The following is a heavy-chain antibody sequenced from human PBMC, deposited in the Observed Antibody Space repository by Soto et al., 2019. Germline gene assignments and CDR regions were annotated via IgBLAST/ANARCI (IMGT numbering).Heavy chain of an antibody. CDR3: ARAYDFWSGYYSKYYYYYYYMDV. CDR2: ISGSGGST. CDR1: GFTFSSYA. D-gene: IGHD3-3*01. J-gene: IGHJ6*03. Sequence: GGSLRLSCAASGFTFSSYAMSWVRQAPGKGLEWVSAISGSGGSTYYADSGKGRFTISRDNSKNTLDLQMNSLRAEDTAVYYCARAYDFWSGYYSKYYYYYYYMDVWGKGTTVTVSS. V-gene: IGHV3-23*01.